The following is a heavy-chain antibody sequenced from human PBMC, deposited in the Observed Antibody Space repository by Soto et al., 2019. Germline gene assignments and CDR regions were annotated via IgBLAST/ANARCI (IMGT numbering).Heavy chain of an antibody. CDR3: ATDRGLELSISEINPFDY. CDR2: FDPEDGET. CDR1: GYTLTELS. Sequence: ASVKVSCKVSGYTLTELSMHWVRQAPGKGLEWMGGFDPEDGETIYAQKFQGRVTMTEDTSTDTAYMELSSLRSEDTAVYYCATDRGLELSISEINPFDYWGQGTLVTVSS. V-gene: IGHV1-24*01. D-gene: IGHD1-7*01. J-gene: IGHJ4*02.